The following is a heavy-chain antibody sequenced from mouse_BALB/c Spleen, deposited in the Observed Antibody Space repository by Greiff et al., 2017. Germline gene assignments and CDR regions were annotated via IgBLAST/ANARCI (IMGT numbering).Heavy chain of an antibody. CDR1: GYSITSDYA. J-gene: IGHJ3*01. D-gene: IGHD2-4*01. V-gene: IGHV3-2*02. CDR3: ARWEGYDYGEAWFAY. Sequence: EVKLLESGPGLVKPSQSLSLTCTVTGYSITSDYAWNWIRQFPGNKLEWMGYISYSGSTSYNPSLKSRISITRDTSKNQFFLQLNSVTTEDTATYYCARWEGYDYGEAWFAYWGQGTLVTVSA. CDR2: ISYSGST.